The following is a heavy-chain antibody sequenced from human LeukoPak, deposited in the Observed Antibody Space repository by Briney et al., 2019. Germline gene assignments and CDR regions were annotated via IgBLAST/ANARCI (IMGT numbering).Heavy chain of an antibody. D-gene: IGHD1-26*01. J-gene: IGHJ4*02. CDR3: ARAAYSGSYHSDY. V-gene: IGHV4-59*01. Sequence: SETLSLTCTVSGGSISSYYWSWIRQPPGKGLEWIGYIYYSGSTNYNPSLKSRVTISVDTSKNQFSLKLSSVTAADTAVYYCARAAYSGSYHSDYRGQGTLVTVSS. CDR1: GGSISSYY. CDR2: IYYSGST.